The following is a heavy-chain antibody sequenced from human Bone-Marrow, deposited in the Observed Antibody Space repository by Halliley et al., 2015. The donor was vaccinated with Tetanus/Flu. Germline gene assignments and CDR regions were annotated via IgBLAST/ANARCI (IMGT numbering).Heavy chain of an antibody. V-gene: IGHV3-23*01. CDR3: AKDREAGPSLFGD. Sequence: VSGIGGSGDLKFYSDSVKGRFTISRDNSKNTLYLQVNRLTAEDTAVYYCAKDREAGPSLFGDWGQGTLVTVSS. D-gene: IGHD6-19*01. CDR2: IGGSGDLK. J-gene: IGHJ4*02.